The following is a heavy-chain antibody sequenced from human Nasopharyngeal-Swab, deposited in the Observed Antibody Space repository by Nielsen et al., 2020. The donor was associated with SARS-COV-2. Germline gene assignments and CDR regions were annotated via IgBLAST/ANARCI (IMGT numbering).Heavy chain of an antibody. V-gene: IGHV3-23*01. J-gene: IGHJ4*02. CDR2: ISGVGRST. Sequence: VRQAPGKGLEWVATISGVGRSTDYADSVRGRFTISRDNSKNTLYLQMNSLRAEDTAVYYCASSIPPRYWGQGTLVTVSS. CDR3: ASSIPPRY.